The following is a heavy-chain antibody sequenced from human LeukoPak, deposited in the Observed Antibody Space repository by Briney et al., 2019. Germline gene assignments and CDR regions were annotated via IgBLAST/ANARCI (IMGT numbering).Heavy chain of an antibody. CDR3: AKGGPSTSFDY. J-gene: IGHJ4*02. V-gene: IGHV3-23*01. CDR2: ISDSGGST. Sequence: GGSLRLSCAASGFTFSNYAMSWVRQAPGKGLEWVSSISDSGGSTYFADSVKGRFTISRDNSKNTLYVQMNSLRAEDTAVYYCAKGGPSTSFDYWGQGTLVTVSS. CDR1: GFTFSNYA. D-gene: IGHD2-2*01.